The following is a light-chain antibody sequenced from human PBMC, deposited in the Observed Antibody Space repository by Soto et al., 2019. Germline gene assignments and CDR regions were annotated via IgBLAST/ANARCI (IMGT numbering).Light chain of an antibody. CDR2: EVS. Sequence: QSALTQPASVSGSPGQSITISCTGTSSDAGSYNLVSWYQQHPGKAPKLMIYEVSKRPSGVSNRFSGSKSGNTASLTISGLQAEDEADYYCCSYAGSSTSRVFGGGTKVTVL. J-gene: IGLJ2*01. V-gene: IGLV2-23*02. CDR3: CSYAGSSTSRV. CDR1: SSDAGSYNL.